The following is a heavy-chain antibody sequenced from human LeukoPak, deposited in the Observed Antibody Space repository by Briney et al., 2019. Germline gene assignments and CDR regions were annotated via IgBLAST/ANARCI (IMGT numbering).Heavy chain of an antibody. V-gene: IGHV1-8*01. Sequence: ASVKVSCNASGYTFTRYDINWVRQATGQGLEWMGWMNPKSGNTGHAQKFQGRVTITRDTSISTVYMALSSLRSEDTAVYFCARALQTNWGLHWPLGAFDLWGQGTMVTVSS. CDR3: ARALQTNWGLHWPLGAFDL. CDR2: MNPKSGNT. CDR1: GYTFTRYD. J-gene: IGHJ3*01. D-gene: IGHD7-27*01.